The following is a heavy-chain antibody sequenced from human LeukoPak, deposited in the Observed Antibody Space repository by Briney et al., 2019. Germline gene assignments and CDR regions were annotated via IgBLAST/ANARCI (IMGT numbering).Heavy chain of an antibody. CDR2: MNPNSGNT. V-gene: IGHV1-8*01. D-gene: IGHD6-19*01. J-gene: IGHJ5*02. CDR3: ARGPPYSSGWYDNWFDP. Sequence: ASVKVSCKASGYTFTSYDINWVRQATGQGPEWMGWMNPNSGNTGYAQKFQGRVTMTRNTSISTAYMELSSLRSEDTAVYYCARGPPYSSGWYDNWFDPWGQGTLVTLSS. CDR1: GYTFTSYD.